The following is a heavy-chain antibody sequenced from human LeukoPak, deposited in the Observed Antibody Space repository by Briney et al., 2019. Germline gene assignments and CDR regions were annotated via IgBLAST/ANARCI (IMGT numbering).Heavy chain of an antibody. CDR3: AREHPDGHYTGDC. V-gene: IGHV1-46*01. CDR2: INPSGGSS. Sequence: GASVKVSCKASGYTFTSNFIHWVRQAPGQGLEWMGIINPSGGSSTYVERFQGRVAMTSDTSTSTVYMELSSLKSEDTAVYYCAREHPDGHYTGDCWGQGTLVTVSS. J-gene: IGHJ4*02. D-gene: IGHD5-24*01. CDR1: GYTFTSNF.